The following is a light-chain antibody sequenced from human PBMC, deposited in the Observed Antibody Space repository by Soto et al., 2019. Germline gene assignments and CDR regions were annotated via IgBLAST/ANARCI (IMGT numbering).Light chain of an antibody. V-gene: IGKV3-20*01. J-gene: IGKJ1*01. CDR3: QQYDSSPRT. CDR1: QSVSSNF. Sequence: ETVLTQSPGTLSLSPGQRSTLTCTASQSVSSNFLAWYPQKPGQAPRLLIYGASNRATGIPDRFSGSGSGTDFTLTISRLEPEDFAVYYCQQYDSSPRTFGQGTKVDIK. CDR2: GAS.